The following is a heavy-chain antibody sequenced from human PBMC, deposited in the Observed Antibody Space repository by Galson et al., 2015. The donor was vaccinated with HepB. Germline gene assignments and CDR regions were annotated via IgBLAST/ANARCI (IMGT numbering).Heavy chain of an antibody. V-gene: IGHV1-69*01. J-gene: IGHJ5*02. Sequence: SCKASGGTFSSYAISWVRQAPGQGLEWMGGIIPIFGTANYAQKFQGRVTITADEFTSTAYMEQSSLRSEDTAVYYCARAATWGGSSGDLTGWFDPWGQGTLVTVSS. CDR3: ARAATWGGSSGDLTGWFDP. CDR2: IIPIFGTA. CDR1: GGTFSSYA. D-gene: IGHD1-26*01.